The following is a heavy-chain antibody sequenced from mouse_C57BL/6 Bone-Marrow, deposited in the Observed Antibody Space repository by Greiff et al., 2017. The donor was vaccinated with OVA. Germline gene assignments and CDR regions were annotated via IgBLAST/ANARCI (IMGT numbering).Heavy chain of an antibody. Sequence: QVQLQQPGAELVRPGTSVKLSCKASGYTFTSYWMHWVKQRPGQGLEWIGVIDTSDSYTNYNQKFKGKATLTVDTSSSTAYMQLSSLTSEDSAVYYCARDYGYVWFAYWGQGTLVTVSA. CDR2: IDTSDSYT. V-gene: IGHV1-59*01. CDR1: GYTFTSYW. J-gene: IGHJ3*01. D-gene: IGHD2-2*01. CDR3: ARDYGYVWFAY.